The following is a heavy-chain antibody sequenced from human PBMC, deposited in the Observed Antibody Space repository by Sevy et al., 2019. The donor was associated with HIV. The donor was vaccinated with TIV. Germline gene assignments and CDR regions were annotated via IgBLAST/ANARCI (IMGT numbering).Heavy chain of an antibody. D-gene: IGHD1-26*01. CDR2: ISTGGSTR. CDR1: GFTFGDYY. Sequence: GGSLRLSCAASGFTFGDYYMSWIRQAPGKGLEWVSYISTGGSTRYYADSVKGRFTISRDNAKNSLYLQMNSLRAEDTAVYYCARGVRMVVGATRFDYWGRGTLVTVSS. J-gene: IGHJ4*02. CDR3: ARGVRMVVGATRFDY. V-gene: IGHV3-11*01.